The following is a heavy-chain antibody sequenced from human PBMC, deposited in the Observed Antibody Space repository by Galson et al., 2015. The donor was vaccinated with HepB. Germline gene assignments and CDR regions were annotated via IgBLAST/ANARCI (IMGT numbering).Heavy chain of an antibody. CDR3: ARDAEYTYYYMDV. D-gene: IGHD1-26*01. Sequence: SLRLSCAASGFTFSSYNMNWVRQAPGRGLEWVSYISSISSTIYYADSVKGRFTISRDNAKNSLYLQMNSLRDEDTAVYYCARDAEYTYYYMDVWGQGTLVTVSS. J-gene: IGHJ4*02. CDR2: ISSISSTI. V-gene: IGHV3-48*02. CDR1: GFTFSSYN.